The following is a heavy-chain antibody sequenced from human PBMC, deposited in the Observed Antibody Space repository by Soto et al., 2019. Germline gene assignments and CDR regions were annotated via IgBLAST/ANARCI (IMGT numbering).Heavy chain of an antibody. Sequence: SLRLSCAASGFTFSSYWMHWVRQAPGKGLVWVSRINNDGSSTSYADSVKGRFTMSRDNAQNTLYLQMNSLRAEDTAVYYCARDVQLQSFDSWGQGTLVTVSS. CDR2: INNDGSST. J-gene: IGHJ4*02. CDR3: ARDVQLQSFDS. D-gene: IGHD5-18*01. V-gene: IGHV3-74*01. CDR1: GFTFSSYW.